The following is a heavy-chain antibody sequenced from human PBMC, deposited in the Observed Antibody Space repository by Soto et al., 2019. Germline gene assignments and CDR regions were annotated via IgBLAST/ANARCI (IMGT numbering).Heavy chain of an antibody. CDR2: ISSSSSTI. CDR1: GFTFSSYS. Sequence: RRLSCAASGFTFSSYSMNWVRQAPGKGLEWVSYISSSSSTIYYADSVKGRFTISRDNAKNSLYLQMNSLRDEDTAVYYCARDRKNPYYYDSSGYGDYYYGMDVWGQGTTVTVSS. V-gene: IGHV3-48*02. CDR3: ARDRKNPYYYDSSGYGDYYYGMDV. J-gene: IGHJ6*02. D-gene: IGHD3-22*01.